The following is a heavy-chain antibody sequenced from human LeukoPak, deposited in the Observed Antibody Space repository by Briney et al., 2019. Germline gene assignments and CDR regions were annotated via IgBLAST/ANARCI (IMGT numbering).Heavy chain of an antibody. CDR2: IYPGDSDT. V-gene: IGHV5-51*01. CDR3: ARRVXMATITGVREXXFDY. J-gene: IGHJ4*02. CDR1: GYSFTSYW. Sequence: GESLKISCKGSGYSFTSYWIGWVRQMPGKGLEWMGIIYPGDSDTRYSPSFQGQVTISADKSISTAYLQWSSLKASDTAMYYCARRVXMATITGVREXXFDYWGQGXXXTXXS. D-gene: IGHD5-24*01.